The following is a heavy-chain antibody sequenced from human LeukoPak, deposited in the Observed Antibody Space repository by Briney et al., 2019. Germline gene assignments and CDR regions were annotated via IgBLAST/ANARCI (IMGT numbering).Heavy chain of an antibody. CDR1: GGSISSSSYY. J-gene: IGHJ3*02. CDR2: IYYSGST. V-gene: IGHV4-61*05. CDR3: ARPYTSGYRGAFDI. Sequence: SETLSLTCTVSGGSISSSSYYWGWIGQFPGKGLEWIGYIYYSGSTNYNPSLKSRVTISVDTSKNQFSLKLSSVTAADTAVYYCARPYTSGYRGAFDIWGQGTMVTVSS. D-gene: IGHD6-19*01.